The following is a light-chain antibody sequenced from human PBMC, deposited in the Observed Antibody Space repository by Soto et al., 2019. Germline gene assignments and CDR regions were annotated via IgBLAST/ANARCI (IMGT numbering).Light chain of an antibody. CDR3: AAYAGSGTFV. V-gene: IGLV2-23*01. CDR2: EGT. Sequence: QSALTQPASVSGSPGQSITISCTGTSSDGGSYNLVSWYQQHPGKAPKLMIYEGTERPSGVSNRFSGSKSGNTASLTIAGLQAEDEADYHGAAYAGSGTFVFGGGTKVTVL. CDR1: SSDGGSYNL. J-gene: IGLJ2*01.